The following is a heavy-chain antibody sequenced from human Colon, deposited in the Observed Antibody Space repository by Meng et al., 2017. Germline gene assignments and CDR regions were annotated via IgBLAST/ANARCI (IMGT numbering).Heavy chain of an antibody. D-gene: IGHD1-26*01. CDR2: IYSGGIS. CDR3: ARDPLAVGPTDRGLDS. Sequence: QVQLQESGPRLLKPSQTLSLTCTVSGDSVSSNSYYWTWIHQHPGTGLEWIGYIYSGGISHYNPSLKSRITMSIDTSKNQFSLQLTSVTAADTAIYYCARDPLAVGPTDRGLDSWGQGTLVTVSS. CDR1: GDSVSSNSYY. V-gene: IGHV4-31*03. J-gene: IGHJ4*02.